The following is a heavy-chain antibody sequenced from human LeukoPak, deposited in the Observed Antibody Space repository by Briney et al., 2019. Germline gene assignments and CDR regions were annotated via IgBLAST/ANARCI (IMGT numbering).Heavy chain of an antibody. CDR2: INSDGSST. CDR1: GFTFSSYW. Sequence: GGSLRLSCAASGFTFSSYWMHWVRQAPGKGLVWVSRINSDGSSTSYADSVQGRFTISRDNAKNPLYLQMNSLRAEDTAVYYCARGEYSSSKTLDYWGQGTLVTVSS. D-gene: IGHD6-6*01. V-gene: IGHV3-74*01. J-gene: IGHJ4*02. CDR3: ARGEYSSSKTLDY.